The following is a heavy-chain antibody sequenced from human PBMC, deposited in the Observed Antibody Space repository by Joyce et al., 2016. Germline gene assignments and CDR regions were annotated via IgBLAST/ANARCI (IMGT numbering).Heavy chain of an antibody. Sequence: PGQGLEWMGWINPKSGGTYYAQKFQGSVTMTRDTSMSTAYMELSRLKSDDTAVYFCARVAGYNWNFCDFWGQGTLVTVSS. V-gene: IGHV1-2*02. J-gene: IGHJ4*02. CDR3: ARVAGYNWNFCDF. CDR2: INPKSGGT. D-gene: IGHD1-1*01.